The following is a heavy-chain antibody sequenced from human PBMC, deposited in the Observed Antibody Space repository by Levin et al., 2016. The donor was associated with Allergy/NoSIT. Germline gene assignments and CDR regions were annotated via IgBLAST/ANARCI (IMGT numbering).Heavy chain of an antibody. CDR2: ISGGSKII. J-gene: IGHJ3*02. CDR3: ANNAFDI. Sequence: WIRQPPGKGLEWISYISGGSKIIYYADSVKGRFTVSRDNAKNSLYLQLNSLTDEDTAVYYCANNAFDIWGQGTMVTVSS. V-gene: IGHV3-48*02.